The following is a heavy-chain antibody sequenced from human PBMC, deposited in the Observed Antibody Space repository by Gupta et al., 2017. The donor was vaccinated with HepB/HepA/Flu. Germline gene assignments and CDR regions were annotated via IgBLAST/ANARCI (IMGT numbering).Heavy chain of an antibody. J-gene: IGHJ4*02. V-gene: IGHV3-30-3*01. Sequence: QVQLVESGGGVVQPGRSLRLSCAASGFTFRSYAMHWVRQAPGKGLEWVAVISYDGSNKYYADSVKGRFTISRDNSKNTLYLQMNSLRAKDTAVYYCAKLYYDSSGSFDYWGQGTLVTVSS. CDR2: ISYDGSNK. CDR3: AKLYYDSSGSFDY. CDR1: GFTFRSYA. D-gene: IGHD3-22*01.